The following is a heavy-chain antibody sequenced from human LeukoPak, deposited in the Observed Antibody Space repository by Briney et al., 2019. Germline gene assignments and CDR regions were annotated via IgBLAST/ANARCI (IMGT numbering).Heavy chain of an antibody. D-gene: IGHD4-23*01. CDR1: GYTLTELS. CDR2: FDPEDGET. Sequence: ASVKVSCKASGYTLTELSMHWVRQAPGKGLEWMGGFDPEDGETIYAQKFQGRVTMTEDTSTDTAYMELSSLRSEDTAVYYCATEGLRWSDYYYYGMDVWGQGTTVTVSS. V-gene: IGHV1-24*01. CDR3: ATEGLRWSDYYYYGMDV. J-gene: IGHJ6*02.